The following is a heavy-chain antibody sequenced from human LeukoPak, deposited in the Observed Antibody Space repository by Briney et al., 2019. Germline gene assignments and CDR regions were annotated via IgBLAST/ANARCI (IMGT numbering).Heavy chain of an antibody. CDR3: ARGRRVDGYNFQNYYYYGMDV. D-gene: IGHD5-24*01. CDR2: MNPNSGNT. J-gene: IGHJ6*02. V-gene: IGHV1-8*01. Sequence: ASVKVSCKASGYTFTSYDINWVRQATGQGLEWMGWMNPNSGNTGYAQKFQGRVTMTRNTSISTAYMEVSSLRSEDTAVYYCARGRRVDGYNFQNYYYYGMDVWGQGTTVTVSS. CDR1: GYTFTSYD.